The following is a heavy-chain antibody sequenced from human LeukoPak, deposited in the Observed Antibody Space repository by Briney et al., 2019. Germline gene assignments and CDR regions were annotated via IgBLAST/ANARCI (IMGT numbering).Heavy chain of an antibody. CDR2: ITYDGSNK. J-gene: IGHJ5*02. Sequence: GGSLRLSCAASGFTFSSYAMHWVRQAPGKGLEWVAVITYDGSNKYYADSVKGRFTISRDNSKNTLYLQMNSLRAEDTAVYYCARGVAARQKSWFDPWGQGTLVTVSS. D-gene: IGHD6-6*01. CDR3: ARGVAARQKSWFDP. V-gene: IGHV3-30-3*01. CDR1: GFTFSSYA.